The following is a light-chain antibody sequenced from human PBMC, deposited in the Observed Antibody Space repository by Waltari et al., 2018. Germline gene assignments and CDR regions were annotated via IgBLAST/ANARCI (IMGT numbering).Light chain of an antibody. V-gene: IGKV3-20*01. Sequence: EILLTQSPGTLSLSPGERATLSCRASQSVTRALAWYQQKPGQAPRLRIYNASNRATGIPDRFSGSGSGTDFSLTISRLEPEDFAVYYCQHYVRLPATFGQGTKVEIK. CDR2: NAS. CDR1: QSVTRAL. CDR3: QHYVRLPAT. J-gene: IGKJ1*01.